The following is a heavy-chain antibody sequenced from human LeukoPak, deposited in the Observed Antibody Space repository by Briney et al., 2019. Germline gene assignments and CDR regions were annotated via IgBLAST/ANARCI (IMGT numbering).Heavy chain of an antibody. CDR2: ISGSGGGT. D-gene: IGHD3-22*01. Sequence: GGSLRLSRAASGFTFSSYAMSWVRQAPGKGLEWVSAISGSGGGTYYADSVKGRFTISRDNSKNTLYLQMNSLRAEDTAVYYCAKGGDSSGYYSVVYYWGQGTLVTVSS. CDR1: GFTFSSYA. V-gene: IGHV3-23*01. J-gene: IGHJ4*02. CDR3: AKGGDSSGYYSVVYY.